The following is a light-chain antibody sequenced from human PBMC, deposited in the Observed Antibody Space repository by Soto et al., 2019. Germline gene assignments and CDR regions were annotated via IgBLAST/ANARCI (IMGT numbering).Light chain of an antibody. J-gene: IGKJ5*01. V-gene: IGKV3-11*01. CDR2: DAS. CDR3: QQRGNWHPPIS. CDR1: QIVSSC. Sequence: EVVCTQSPDTLALSPVYRSTLSFIASQIVSSCLAWYQQKPVQSPMLLIYDASNRATAIPARFSGSGSETDFNLTISSLQPEDFAVYYCQQRGNWHPPISFGQGTRLEIK.